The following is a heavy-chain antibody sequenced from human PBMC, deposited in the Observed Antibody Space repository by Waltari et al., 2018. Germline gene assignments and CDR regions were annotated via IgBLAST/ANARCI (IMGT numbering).Heavy chain of an antibody. CDR2: IFSNDEK. D-gene: IGHD3-22*01. CDR1: GFSLSNARMG. J-gene: IGHJ5*02. Sequence: QVTLKESGPVLVKPTETLTLTCPVSGFSLSNARMGVSWIRQPPGKALEWLAHIFSNDEKSYSTSLKSRLTISKDTSKSQVVLTMTNMDPVDTATYYCARMNYYDSSGYFGPNWFDPWGQGTLVTVSS. V-gene: IGHV2-26*01. CDR3: ARMNYYDSSGYFGPNWFDP.